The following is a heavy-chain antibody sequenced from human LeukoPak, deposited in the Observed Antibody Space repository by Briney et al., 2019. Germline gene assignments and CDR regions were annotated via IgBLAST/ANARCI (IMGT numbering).Heavy chain of an antibody. V-gene: IGHV3-30*04. D-gene: IGHD4-17*01. CDR2: SSYDGTNK. J-gene: IGHJ4*02. CDR1: GFNFRDSA. CDR3: AADYGDYVSPSD. Sequence: PGTSLRLSCAASGFNFRDSAMHWVRQPPGKGREGVAVSSYDGTNKYYADSVNGRFTISRDNSKNTLFLQMNNLRLEDTAVYYCAADYGDYVSPSDWGQGSLVIVSS.